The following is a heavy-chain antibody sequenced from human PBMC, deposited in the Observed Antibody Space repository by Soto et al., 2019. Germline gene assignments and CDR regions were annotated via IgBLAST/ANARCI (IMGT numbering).Heavy chain of an antibody. D-gene: IGHD2-2*02. CDR3: ARDLGCSSTSCYTRFDP. Sequence: ASVKVSCKASGYTFISYGISWVRQAPGQGLEWMGWISAYNGNTNYAQKLQGRVTMTTDTSTSTAYMELRSLRSDDTAVYYCARDLGCSSTSCYTRFDPWGQGTLVTVSS. J-gene: IGHJ5*02. V-gene: IGHV1-18*01. CDR1: GYTFISYG. CDR2: ISAYNGNT.